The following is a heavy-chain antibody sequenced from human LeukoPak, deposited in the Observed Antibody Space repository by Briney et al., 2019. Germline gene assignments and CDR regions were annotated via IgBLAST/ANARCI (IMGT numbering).Heavy chain of an antibody. J-gene: IGHJ4*02. Sequence: SVKVSCKPSGGTFSSYAISWVRRAPGQGLEWMGGIIPIFGTANYAQKFQGRVTITTDESTSTAYMELSSLRSEDTAVYYCARGYDFWSGYWYYWGQGTLVTVSS. CDR2: IIPIFGTA. CDR1: GGTFSSYA. CDR3: ARGYDFWSGYWYY. V-gene: IGHV1-69*05. D-gene: IGHD3-3*01.